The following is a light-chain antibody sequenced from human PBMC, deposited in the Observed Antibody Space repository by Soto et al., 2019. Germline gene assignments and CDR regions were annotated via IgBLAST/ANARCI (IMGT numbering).Light chain of an antibody. CDR3: AAWDDSLYGYV. J-gene: IGLJ1*01. CDR2: SDN. Sequence: QSVLTQPPSASGTPGQRVTISCSGSSSNIGSNTVNWYQQLPGTAPKLLIYSDNQRPSGVPDRFSGSKSGTSASLAISGLKSEDEADYYCAAWDDSLYGYVFGTGTKV. CDR1: SSNIGSNT. V-gene: IGLV1-44*01.